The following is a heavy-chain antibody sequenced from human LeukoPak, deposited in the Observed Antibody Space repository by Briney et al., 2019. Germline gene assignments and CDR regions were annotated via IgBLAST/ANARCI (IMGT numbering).Heavy chain of an antibody. V-gene: IGHV3-21*01. CDR3: ARDGRQTRFYGMDV. CDR2: ISSSSSYI. CDR1: GFTFSSYS. J-gene: IGHJ6*02. D-gene: IGHD4-23*01. Sequence: PGGSLRLSCAASGFTFSSYSMNWVRQAPGKGLEWVSSISSSSSYIYYADSVKGRFTISRDNAKNSLYLQMNSLRAEDTAVYYCARDGRQTRFYGMDVWGQGTTVTVSS.